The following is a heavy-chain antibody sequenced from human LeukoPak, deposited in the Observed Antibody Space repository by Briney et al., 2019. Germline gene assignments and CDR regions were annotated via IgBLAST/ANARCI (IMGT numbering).Heavy chain of an antibody. CDR1: GFTFDDYG. D-gene: IGHD2-8*01. Sequence: PGGSLRLSCAAAGFTFDDYGMSWVRQAAGKGLEWVSGINWNGGSTGYADSVKGRFTISRDNAKNSLYLQMNSLRAEDTALYYCASDSMVFDAFDIWGQGTMVTVSS. CDR2: INWNGGST. CDR3: ASDSMVFDAFDI. J-gene: IGHJ3*02. V-gene: IGHV3-20*04.